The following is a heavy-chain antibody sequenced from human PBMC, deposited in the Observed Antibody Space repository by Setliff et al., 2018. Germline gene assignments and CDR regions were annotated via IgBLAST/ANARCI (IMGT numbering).Heavy chain of an antibody. CDR3: TRGLDILTAYAPMVY. J-gene: IGHJ4*02. Sequence: LRLSCAASGFTFSSYAMSWVRQAPGKGLEWVSGLNDVGHNTYYADSVKGRFTISRDNSKNTLYLQMNSLRAEDAAVYYCTRGLDILTAYAPMVYWGQGTVVTVSS. D-gene: IGHD3-9*01. V-gene: IGHV3-23*01. CDR1: GFTFSSYA. CDR2: LNDVGHNT.